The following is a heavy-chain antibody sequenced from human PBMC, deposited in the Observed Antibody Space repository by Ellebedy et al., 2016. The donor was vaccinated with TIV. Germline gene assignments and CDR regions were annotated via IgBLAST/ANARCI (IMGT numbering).Heavy chain of an antibody. J-gene: IGHJ4*02. Sequence: GESLKISCPASGFSFNNYWMNWARQAPGKGLEWVANIKQDGSEQYYVDSVKGRFTISRDNAKNSLYLQMNSLRGEDTAMYYCVRGAGWVTDYWGQGTLVTVSS. V-gene: IGHV3-7*03. CDR3: VRGAGWVTDY. CDR2: IKQDGSEQ. D-gene: IGHD4-23*01. CDR1: GFSFNNYW.